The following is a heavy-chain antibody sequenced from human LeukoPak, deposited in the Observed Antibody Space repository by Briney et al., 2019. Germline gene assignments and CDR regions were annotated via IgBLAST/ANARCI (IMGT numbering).Heavy chain of an antibody. Sequence: GSLRLSCAASGFTFSSYAMSWVRQAPGKGLEWVSAISGSGGSTYYADSVKGRFTISRDNSKNTLYLQMNSLRAEDTAVYYCARGGSYLNWFDPWGQGTLVTVSS. V-gene: IGHV3-23*01. CDR3: ARGGSYLNWFDP. J-gene: IGHJ5*02. D-gene: IGHD1-26*01. CDR1: GFTFSSYA. CDR2: ISGSGGST.